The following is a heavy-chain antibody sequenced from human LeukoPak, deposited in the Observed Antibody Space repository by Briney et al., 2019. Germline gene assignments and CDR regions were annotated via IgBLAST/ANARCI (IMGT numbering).Heavy chain of an antibody. V-gene: IGHV1-8*03. CDR3: ASGSFDFWSGYYLDY. CDR2: INPNRGKT. Sequence: PSVKVSCTASGYTLTRYDINWVRQATGHELEWMGWINPNRGKTGYALKCQGRVTITRNTSICTAYMELSSLRSEDTAVYYCASGSFDFWSGYYLDYWGEGTLVSDSS. J-gene: IGHJ4*02. D-gene: IGHD3-3*01. CDR1: GYTLTRYD.